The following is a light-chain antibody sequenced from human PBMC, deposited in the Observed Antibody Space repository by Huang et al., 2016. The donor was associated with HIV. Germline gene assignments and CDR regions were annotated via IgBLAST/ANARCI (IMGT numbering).Light chain of an antibody. V-gene: IGKV3-20*01. CDR1: QSFSSNY. Sequence: EIVLTQSPGTLSLSPGKRATLSCRASQSFSSNYLAWYQQKPGQAPRLLIYGASSRATGIPDRFSGSGSGTDFTLIISRLEPEDFAVYYCQQYGSSVVTFGQGTKVEVK. J-gene: IGKJ1*01. CDR3: QQYGSSVVT. CDR2: GAS.